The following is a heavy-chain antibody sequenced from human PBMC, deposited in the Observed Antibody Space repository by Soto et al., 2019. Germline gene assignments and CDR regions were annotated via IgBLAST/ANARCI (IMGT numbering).Heavy chain of an antibody. CDR2: VSGGGGRT. CDR1: GFTFSTYA. CDR3: AKSSYSDNYYVSDS. D-gene: IGHD1-26*01. V-gene: IGHV3-23*01. Sequence: GGSLRLSCAGSGFTFSTYAMTWVRQPPGKGLEWVSSVSGGGGRTYYADSVRGRFTISRDNSKNTLFLQMNNLSAEDTAVYYCAKSSYSDNYYVSDSWGQGTLVTVSS. J-gene: IGHJ4*02.